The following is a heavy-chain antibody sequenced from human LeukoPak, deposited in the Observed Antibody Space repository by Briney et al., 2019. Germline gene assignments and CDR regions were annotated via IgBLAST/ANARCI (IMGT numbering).Heavy chain of an antibody. CDR1: GDSVSSNSAA. D-gene: IGHD6-19*01. J-gene: IGHJ4*02. V-gene: IGHV6-1*01. Sequence: SQTLSLTCALSGDSVSSNSAAWNWIRQSPSRGLEWLGRTYYRSKWYNDYAVSVKSRITINPDTSKNQFSLQLNSVTPEDTAVYYCARDSGPYSSGWYYFDYWGQGTLVAVSS. CDR2: TYYRSKWYN. CDR3: ARDSGPYSSGWYYFDY.